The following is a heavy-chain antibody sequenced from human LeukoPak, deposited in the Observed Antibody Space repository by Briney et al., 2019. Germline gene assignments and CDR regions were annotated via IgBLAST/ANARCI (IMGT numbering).Heavy chain of an antibody. CDR3: AKDGGYDALSFDY. Sequence: PGGSLRLSCAASGFTFSSYGMHWVRQAPGKGLEWVAVISYDGSNKYYADSVKGRFTISRDNSKNTLYLQMNSLRAEDTAVYYCAKDGGYDALSFDYWGQGTLVTVSS. CDR1: GFTFSSYG. J-gene: IGHJ4*02. V-gene: IGHV3-30*18. CDR2: ISYDGSNK. D-gene: IGHD5-12*01.